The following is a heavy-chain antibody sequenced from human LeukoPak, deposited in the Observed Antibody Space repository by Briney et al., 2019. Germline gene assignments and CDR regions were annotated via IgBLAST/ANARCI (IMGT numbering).Heavy chain of an antibody. CDR2: INHSGST. CDR3: ARDVSMMQGMDV. CDR1: GGSFSGYY. D-gene: IGHD3-22*01. V-gene: IGHV4-34*01. J-gene: IGHJ6*02. Sequence: SSETLSLTCAAYGGSFSGYYWSWIRQPPGKGLEWIGEINHSGSTNYNPSLKSRVTISVDTSKNQFSLKLSSVTAADTAVYYCARDVSMMQGMDVWGQGTTVTVSS.